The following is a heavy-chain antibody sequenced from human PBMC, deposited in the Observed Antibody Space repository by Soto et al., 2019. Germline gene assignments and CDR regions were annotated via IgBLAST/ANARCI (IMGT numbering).Heavy chain of an antibody. Sequence: TLSLTCTFTCYSINSADYSWTLSRQPPGEDMEWIGYIYHTGTTYYNMSLKSRVTISVDRSKNQFSLKLSSVTAADTAVYYCARGINYYDSSGDSWFDPWGQG. CDR1: CYSINSADYS. CDR3: ARGINYYDSSGDSWFDP. D-gene: IGHD3-22*01. J-gene: IGHJ5*02. V-gene: IGHV4-30-2*01. CDR2: IYHTGTT.